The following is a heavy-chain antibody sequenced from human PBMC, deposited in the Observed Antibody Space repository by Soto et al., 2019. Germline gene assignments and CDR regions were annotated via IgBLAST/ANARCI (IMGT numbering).Heavy chain of an antibody. CDR1: GYTFSTYG. J-gene: IGHJ4*02. CDR3: ARSYSYGSYWYFDD. Sequence: QGQLVQSGAEVKKPGASVKVSCKASGYTFSTYGVSWVRQAPGQGLEWMGWITVSNGNTNYIDNLKGRVTMTTDTSTSTAYMELWRLRSDDTAVYYCARSYSYGSYWYFDDWGQGPLVIVSS. V-gene: IGHV1-18*04. CDR2: ITVSNGNT. D-gene: IGHD5-18*01.